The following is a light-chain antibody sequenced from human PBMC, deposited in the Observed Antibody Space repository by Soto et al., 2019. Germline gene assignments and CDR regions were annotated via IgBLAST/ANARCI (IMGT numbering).Light chain of an antibody. CDR3: TSYTRLHIHGV. J-gene: IGLJ2*01. CDR2: DVT. V-gene: IGLV2-14*03. Sequence: QSALTQPASVSGSPGQSITISCTGTSSDIGGYNYVSWYQQHPDKAPKLIIYDVTNRPSGVSNRFSGSKSGNTASLTISGLQAEDEADYYCTSYTRLHIHGVFGGGTKLTVL. CDR1: SSDIGGYNY.